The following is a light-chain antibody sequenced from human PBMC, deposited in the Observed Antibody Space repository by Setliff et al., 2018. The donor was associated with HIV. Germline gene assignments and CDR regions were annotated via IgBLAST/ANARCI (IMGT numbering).Light chain of an antibody. CDR3: SSYTSSSTYV. J-gene: IGLJ1*01. V-gene: IGLV2-14*01. CDR1: SGDVGGYNY. CDR2: DVS. Sequence: SALTQPASVSGSPGQSITISCTGTSGDVGGYNYVSWYQQHPGKAPKFMIYDVSKRPSGVSNRFSGSKSGNTASLTISGLQAEDEADYYCSSYTSSSTYVSGTGTKVTVL.